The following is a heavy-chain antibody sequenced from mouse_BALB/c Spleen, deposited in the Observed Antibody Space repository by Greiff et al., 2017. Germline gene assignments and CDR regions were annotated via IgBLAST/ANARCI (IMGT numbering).Heavy chain of an antibody. D-gene: IGHD2-3*01. CDR3: ARHGDRYYGDY. J-gene: IGHJ2*01. Sequence: EVNLVESGGGLVKPGGSLKLSCAASGFTFSSYTMSWVRQTPEKRLEWVASISNGGGCTYYPDTVKGRFTISRDNAKNTLYLQMSSLKSEDTAMYYCARHGDRYYGDYWGQGTTVTVSA. V-gene: IGHV5-12-2*01. CDR2: ISNGGGCT. CDR1: GFTFSSYT.